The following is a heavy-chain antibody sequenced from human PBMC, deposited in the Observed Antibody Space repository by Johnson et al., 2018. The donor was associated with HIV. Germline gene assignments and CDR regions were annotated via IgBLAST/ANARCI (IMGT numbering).Heavy chain of an antibody. V-gene: IGHV3-48*04. Sequence: EMQLLESGGGLVNPGGSLTLSCSASGFTFSNAWMSWVRQAPGKGLEWVSYISSSGSTIYYAASVKGRFTISRDNAKNSLYLQMNSLRAEDTAVYYCARVRGITMIVVVKSYDAFDIWGQGTMVTVSS. CDR3: ARVRGITMIVVVKSYDAFDI. CDR1: GFTFSNAW. D-gene: IGHD3-22*01. J-gene: IGHJ3*02. CDR2: ISSSGSTI.